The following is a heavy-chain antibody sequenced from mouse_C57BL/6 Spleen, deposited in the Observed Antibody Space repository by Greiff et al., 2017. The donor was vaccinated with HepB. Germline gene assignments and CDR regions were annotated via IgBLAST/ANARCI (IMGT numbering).Heavy chain of an antibody. CDR2: IHPNSGST. CDR3: ARSGSSWYFDV. Sequence: VKLVESGAELVRPGTSVKVSCKASGYAFTNYLIEWVKQRPGQGLEWIGMIHPNSGSTNYNEKFKSKATLTVDKSSSTAYMQLSSLTSEDSAVYYCARSGSSWYFDVWGTGTTVTVSS. V-gene: IGHV1-54*01. J-gene: IGHJ1*03. CDR1: GYAFTNYL. D-gene: IGHD1-1*01.